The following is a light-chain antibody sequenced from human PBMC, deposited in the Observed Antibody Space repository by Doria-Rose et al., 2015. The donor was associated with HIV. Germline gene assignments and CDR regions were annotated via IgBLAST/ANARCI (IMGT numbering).Light chain of an antibody. CDR2: WAS. CDR1: QRPLYTSNNY. Sequence: TQPPESLGMSLGERANLNCKSDQRPLYTSNNYLAWYQQQPGQPPKLLIYWASTRQSGVPARFSGSGSGTDFTLTISSLEAEDVAVYYCQQYYDTPSFGPGTTVDIK. V-gene: IGKV4-1*01. J-gene: IGKJ3*01. CDR3: QQYYDTPS.